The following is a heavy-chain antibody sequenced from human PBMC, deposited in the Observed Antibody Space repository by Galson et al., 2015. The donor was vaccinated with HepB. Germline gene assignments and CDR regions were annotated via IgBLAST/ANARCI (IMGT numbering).Heavy chain of an antibody. D-gene: IGHD5-18*01. Sequence: SLRLSCAASGFTFSSYSMNWVRQAPGKGLEWVSYISSSSSTIYYADSVKGRFTISRDNAKNSLYLQMNSLRAEDTAVYYCARVLRRGYSYGFWAFDIWGQGTMVTVSS. CDR3: ARVLRRGYSYGFWAFDI. J-gene: IGHJ3*02. CDR1: GFTFSSYS. V-gene: IGHV3-48*01. CDR2: ISSSSSTI.